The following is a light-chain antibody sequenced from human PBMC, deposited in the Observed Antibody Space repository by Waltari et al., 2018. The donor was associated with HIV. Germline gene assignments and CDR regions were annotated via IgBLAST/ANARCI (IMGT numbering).Light chain of an antibody. Sequence: QSALTQPASVSGSPGQSIPISCTGTSRDVGGYNSVAWYQQHPGKAPKLIIYEVSNRPSGVPYRFSGSKSGNTASLTISGLQAEDEADYYCKSKTSSSTPCVFGTGTKVTVL. J-gene: IGLJ1*01. V-gene: IGLV2-14*01. CDR1: SRDVGGYNS. CDR3: KSKTSSSTPCV. CDR2: EVS.